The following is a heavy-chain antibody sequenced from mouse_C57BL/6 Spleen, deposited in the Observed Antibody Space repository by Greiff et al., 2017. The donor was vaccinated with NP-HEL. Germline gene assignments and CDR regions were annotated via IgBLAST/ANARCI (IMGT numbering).Heavy chain of an antibody. CDR1: GFTFTDYY. J-gene: IGHJ4*01. CDR2: IRNKANGYTT. CDR3: ARYRISYYYGTLYAMDY. V-gene: IGHV7-3*01. Sequence: EVKVVESGGGLVQPGGSLSLSCAASGFTFTDYYMSWVRQPPGKALEWLGFIRNKANGYTTEYSASVKGRFTISRDNSQSILYLQMNALIAEDSATYYCARYRISYYYGTLYAMDYWGQGTSVTVSS. D-gene: IGHD1-1*01.